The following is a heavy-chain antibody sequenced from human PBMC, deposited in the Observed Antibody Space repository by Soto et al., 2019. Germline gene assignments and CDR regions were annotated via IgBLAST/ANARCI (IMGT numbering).Heavy chain of an antibody. CDR3: AKDRFGLPTEREPPVWDYYYYMDV. Sequence: GGALRLSRAASGVTFSSYGMHWVRQAPGKGLGGGAVIWDDGRNKYYADSVKGRFTISRDNDKNTLYLQMNSLRAEDTAVYYCAKDRFGLPTEREPPVWDYYYYMDVWGKGTTVTVSS. CDR1: GVTFSSYG. V-gene: IGHV3-33*03. J-gene: IGHJ6*03. D-gene: IGHD1-1*01. CDR2: IWDDGRNK.